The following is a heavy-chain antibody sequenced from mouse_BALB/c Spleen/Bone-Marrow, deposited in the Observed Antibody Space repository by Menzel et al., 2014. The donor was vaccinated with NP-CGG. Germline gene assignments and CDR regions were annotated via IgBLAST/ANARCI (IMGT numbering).Heavy chain of an antibody. Sequence: VQLQQSGAELVRPGTSVKISCKASGYAFTNYWLGWVKQRPGHGLEWIGDIYPGSGNTYYTEKFKGKATLTADTSSSTAYMQPSSLTSEDSAVYFCARRRSLDYWGQGTILTVSS. CDR3: ARRRSLDY. CDR1: GYAFTNYW. J-gene: IGHJ2*01. V-gene: IGHV1-63*02. CDR2: IYPGSGNT.